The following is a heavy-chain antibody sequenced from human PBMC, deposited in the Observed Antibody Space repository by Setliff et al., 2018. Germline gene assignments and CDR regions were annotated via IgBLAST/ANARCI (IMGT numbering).Heavy chain of an antibody. CDR1: GFSFSNCW. Sequence: LRLSCAASGFSFSNCWVSWVRQAPGKGLEWLASINPHASEKYYVDSVKGRFTISRDNAKNSLSLQMNSLRTEDTAVYYCFGAGTCSYWGQGTLVTVSS. CDR3: FGAGTCSY. D-gene: IGHD3-10*01. V-gene: IGHV3-7*01. J-gene: IGHJ4*02. CDR2: INPHASEK.